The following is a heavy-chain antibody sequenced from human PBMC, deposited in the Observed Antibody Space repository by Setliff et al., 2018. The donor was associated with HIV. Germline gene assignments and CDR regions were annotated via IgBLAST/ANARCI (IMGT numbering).Heavy chain of an antibody. D-gene: IGHD3-10*01. CDR3: ASGWATLLRGILTTGWFEP. V-gene: IGHV4-59*12. Sequence: SETLSLTCTVSGDSINDYYWTWIRQPPGKGLEWIAYIYYVGTSNYNPSLRGRVTISGDTSKNQIFLMLNSVTAADTATYYCASGWATLLRGILTTGWFEPWGQGTLVTVSS. CDR2: IYYVGTS. CDR1: GDSINDYY. J-gene: IGHJ5*02.